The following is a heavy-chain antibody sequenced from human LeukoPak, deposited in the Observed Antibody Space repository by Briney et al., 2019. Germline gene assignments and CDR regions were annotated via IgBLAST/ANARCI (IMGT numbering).Heavy chain of an antibody. Sequence: GGSLRLSCAASGFTFSSYWMHWVRQAPGKGLVWVSRINSDGSSTSYADSVKGRFTISRDNGKNSLYLQMNSLRTEDTALYYCAKMEYYDSSPVDYWGQGTLVTVSS. CDR2: INSDGSST. CDR3: AKMEYYDSSPVDY. V-gene: IGHV3-74*01. J-gene: IGHJ4*02. CDR1: GFTFSSYW. D-gene: IGHD3-22*01.